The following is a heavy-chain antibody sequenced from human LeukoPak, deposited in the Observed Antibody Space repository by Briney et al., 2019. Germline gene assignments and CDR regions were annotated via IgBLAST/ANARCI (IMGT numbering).Heavy chain of an antibody. Sequence: PSDPLSLICAVSADSISSSNWWSLVRQPPGKGLEWIGKVNLQGSTNYNPSLKSRVAISVDKSDNHLSLKLTSVTAADTAVYYCAREGGPYRPLDYSGQGTLVTVAS. CDR1: ADSISSSNW. CDR3: AREGGPYRPLDY. V-gene: IGHV4-4*02. J-gene: IGHJ4*02. CDR2: VNLQGST.